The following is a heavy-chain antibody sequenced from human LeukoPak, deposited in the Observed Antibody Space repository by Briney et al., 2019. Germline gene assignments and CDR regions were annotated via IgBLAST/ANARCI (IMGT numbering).Heavy chain of an antibody. Sequence: ASVKVSCKASGYTFTSHVINWVRQATGQGLEGTGWMNPNSGNTGYAQKFQDRVTMTSNTSISTAYMELSSQEPEDTAVYYCASALKRGSAGTLIDYWGQGTLVTVSS. CDR2: MNPNSGNT. CDR3: ASALKRGSAGTLIDY. J-gene: IGHJ4*02. D-gene: IGHD6-13*01. CDR1: GYTFTSHV. V-gene: IGHV1-8*01.